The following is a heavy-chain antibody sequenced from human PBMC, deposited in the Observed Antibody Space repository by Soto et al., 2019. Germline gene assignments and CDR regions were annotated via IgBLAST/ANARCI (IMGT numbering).Heavy chain of an antibody. J-gene: IGHJ6*02. CDR3: AKPWILSGGYYYYGMDV. CDR2: ISYDGSNK. Sequence: GGSLRLSCAASEFTFSSYGMHLVRQAPGKGLECVAVISYDGSNKYYADSVKGRFTISRYNSKNTLYLQMNSLRAEDTAVYYCAKPWILSGGYYYYGMDVPGQGTTVTVSS. D-gene: IGHD3-9*01. V-gene: IGHV3-30*18. CDR1: EFTFSSYG.